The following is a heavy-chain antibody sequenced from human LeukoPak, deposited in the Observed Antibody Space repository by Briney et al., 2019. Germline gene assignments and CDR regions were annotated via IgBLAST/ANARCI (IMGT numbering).Heavy chain of an antibody. CDR3: ASHLTPIGDTPTPGWWFDP. D-gene: IGHD5-18*01. J-gene: IGHJ5*02. Sequence: PGGSLRLSCAPSGSAFSSYAMSGGRRAPGKGREGGSAIIRSGGSTYYADSVKGRFTISRDNSQNTLYLQMNSLRAEDTAVYYCASHLTPIGDTPTPGWWFDPWGQGTLVTVSS. V-gene: IGHV3-23*01. CDR1: GSAFSSYA. CDR2: IIRSGGST.